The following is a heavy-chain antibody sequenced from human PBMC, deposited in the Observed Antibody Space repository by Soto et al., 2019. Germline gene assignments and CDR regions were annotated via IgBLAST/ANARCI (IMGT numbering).Heavy chain of an antibody. CDR1: GYTFANYG. CDR3: ASSVSIRKVGAFDL. CDR2: ISAYNGNT. V-gene: IGHV1-18*01. Sequence: QVQLVQSGAEVKMPGASVKVSCKASGYTFANYGISWVRQAPGQGLEWMGWISAYNGNTNFAQKLQGRVTMTTDTSTSTAYMELRTLRSDDTAVYYCASSVSIRKVGAFDLWGQGTMVTVSS. D-gene: IGHD1-26*01. J-gene: IGHJ3*01.